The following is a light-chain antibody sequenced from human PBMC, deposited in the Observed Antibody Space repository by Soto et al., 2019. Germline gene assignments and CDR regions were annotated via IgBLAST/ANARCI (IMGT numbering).Light chain of an antibody. J-gene: IGKJ1*01. V-gene: IGKV3-20*01. Sequence: EIVLTQSPGTLSLSPGERATLSCRASQSVTNSYLAWYRQKPGQAPRLLLYGASSRATGVPDRFSGSGSGTDFTLTISRLEPEDCAVYYCQQYGTSPWTFGQGTKVEIK. CDR3: QQYGTSPWT. CDR2: GAS. CDR1: QSVTNSY.